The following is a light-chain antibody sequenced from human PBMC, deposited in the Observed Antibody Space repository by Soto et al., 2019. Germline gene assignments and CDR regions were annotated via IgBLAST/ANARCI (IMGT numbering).Light chain of an antibody. CDR1: QIVSSSY. V-gene: IGKV3-20*01. Sequence: EIVLTQSPGTLSLSPGERATLSCRASQIVSSSYLAWYQQKPGQAPRLLIYGASSRATGIPDRFSGSGSGTDFTLTISRLEPEDFAVYYCQHYGDSRTFGQGTKVDIK. CDR2: GAS. J-gene: IGKJ1*01. CDR3: QHYGDSRT.